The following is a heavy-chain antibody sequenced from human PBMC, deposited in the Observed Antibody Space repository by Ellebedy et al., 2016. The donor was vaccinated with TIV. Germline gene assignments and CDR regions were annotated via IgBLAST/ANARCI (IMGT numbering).Heavy chain of an antibody. D-gene: IGHD4-23*01. CDR1: GFTFSGFG. CDR3: ARGRGGSYGVNSGKFDI. V-gene: IGHV3-33*08. J-gene: IGHJ3*02. CDR2: IWYDGSSK. Sequence: PGGSLRLSCSASGFTFSGFGLPWVRQAPGKGLVWVAVIWYDGSSKYYADSVKWQFTFSRDNSQNMVYVQMNSLRTEDTAVYFCARGRGGSYGVNSGKFDIWGQGTMVTVSS.